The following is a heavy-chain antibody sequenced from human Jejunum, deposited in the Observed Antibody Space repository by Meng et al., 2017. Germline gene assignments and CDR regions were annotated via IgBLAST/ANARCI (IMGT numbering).Heavy chain of an antibody. Sequence: GESLKISCAASGFDFSNTWMNWVRLLPGKGLEWFSRINTDGSSNSYADSVKGRFAISRDNAKNTLYLQMNSQRVDDTAVYYCAKDLLWNAFDFWGQGTLVTVSS. J-gene: IGHJ4*02. V-gene: IGHV3-74*01. CDR3: AKDLLWNAFDF. CDR2: INTDGSSN. CDR1: GFDFSNTW. D-gene: IGHD1-1*01.